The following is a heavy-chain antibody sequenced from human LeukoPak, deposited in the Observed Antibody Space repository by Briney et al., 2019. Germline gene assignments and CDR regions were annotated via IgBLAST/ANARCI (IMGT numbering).Heavy chain of an antibody. CDR3: ARKGPATIADY. Sequence: SGTLSLTCAVSGGFISSGNWWGWFRQPPGKGLEWIGEIHHSVGTNYNPSLKSRVAISMDKSKNQFSLDVTSMTAADPAMYYCARKGPATIADYWGRGTLVTVSS. D-gene: IGHD4-11*01. J-gene: IGHJ4*02. CDR2: IHHSVGT. V-gene: IGHV4-4*02. CDR1: GGFISSGNW.